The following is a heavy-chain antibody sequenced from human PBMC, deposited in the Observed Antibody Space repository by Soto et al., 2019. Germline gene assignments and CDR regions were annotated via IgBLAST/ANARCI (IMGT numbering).Heavy chain of an antibody. D-gene: IGHD1-26*01. CDR3: TTDLVTIVGATNPDY. Sequence: GESLKISCAASGFTFSNAWMSWVRQAPGKGLEWVGRIKSKTDGGTTDYAAPVKGRFTIPRDDSKNTLYLQMNSLKTEDTAVYYCTTDLVTIVGATNPDYWGQGTLVTVSS. CDR1: GFTFSNAW. CDR2: IKSKTDGGTT. J-gene: IGHJ4*02. V-gene: IGHV3-15*01.